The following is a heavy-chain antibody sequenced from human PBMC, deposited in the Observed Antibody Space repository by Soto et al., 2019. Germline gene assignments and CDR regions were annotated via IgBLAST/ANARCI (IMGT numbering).Heavy chain of an antibody. J-gene: IGHJ4*02. V-gene: IGHV4-38-2*01. CDR2: IYHSGTT. CDR3: ARTDNVGYYPY. CDR1: GGSIISNYW. D-gene: IGHD3-3*01. Sequence: SETLSLTCAVSGGSIISNYWWAWIRQSPGEGLGWIGSIYHSGTTYYNPSLESRVIISVDTSESRFALRLTSVTAADSAVYYCARTDNVGYYPYCGQGTLVTVSS.